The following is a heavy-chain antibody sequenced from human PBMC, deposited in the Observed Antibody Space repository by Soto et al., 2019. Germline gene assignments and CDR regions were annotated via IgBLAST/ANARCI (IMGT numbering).Heavy chain of an antibody. CDR3: ARDTGNFFDY. V-gene: IGHV1-18*01. J-gene: IGHJ4*02. CDR1: GYTFTSYT. CDR2: IGPSSGNT. Sequence: QVQLLQSGGQVKKPGASVKVSCKASGYTFTSYTISWVRQAPGQGLDWVGWIGPSSGNTDSARNLQGRVTMTTDTSTSTAYMELRSLRSDDTAVYYCARDTGNFFDYWGQGTLVTVSS.